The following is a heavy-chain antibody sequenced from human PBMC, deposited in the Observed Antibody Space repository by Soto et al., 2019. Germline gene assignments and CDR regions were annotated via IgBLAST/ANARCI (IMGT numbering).Heavy chain of an antibody. CDR2: LYWDDDK. CDR1: GFSLSTSGVG. D-gene: IGHD6-19*01. CDR3: ARYRSGWYGFDY. Sequence: QITLKESGPTLVKPTQPLTLTCTFSGFSLSTSGVGVGWIRQPPGKALEWLALLYWDDDKRYSPSLKSRLTIPKDASKNRFVLTMTNMKPVDTATYYCARYRSGWYGFDYWGQGTLVTVSS. V-gene: IGHV2-5*02. J-gene: IGHJ4*02.